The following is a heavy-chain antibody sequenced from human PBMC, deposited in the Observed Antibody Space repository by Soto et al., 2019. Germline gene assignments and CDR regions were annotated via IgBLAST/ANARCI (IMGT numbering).Heavy chain of an antibody. V-gene: IGHV3-13*01. Sequence: GGSLRLSCAASGFTFSSYDMHWVRQAKGKGLEWVSAIGTAGDTYYPGSVKGRFTISRENAKNSLYLQMNSLRAGDTAVYYCARGYCSGGSCYYFDYWGQGTLVTVSS. CDR3: ARGYCSGGSCYYFDY. D-gene: IGHD2-15*01. CDR2: IGTAGDT. CDR1: GFTFSSYD. J-gene: IGHJ4*02.